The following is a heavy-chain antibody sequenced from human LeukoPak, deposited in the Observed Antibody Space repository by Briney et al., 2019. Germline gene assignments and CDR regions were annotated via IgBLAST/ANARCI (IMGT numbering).Heavy chain of an antibody. J-gene: IGHJ6*03. CDR2: IDYSGST. V-gene: IGHV4-59*08. D-gene: IGHD2-2*01. CDR3: ARRRTTGLSGYMDV. Sequence: SETLSLTCTVSGGSISSYYWSWIRQPSGKGLEWIGDIDYSGSTNYNPSLKSRVTISVGTSKNHFSLRLSSLTAADTAMYYCARRRTTGLSGYMDVWGKGTTVTVSS. CDR1: GGSISSYY.